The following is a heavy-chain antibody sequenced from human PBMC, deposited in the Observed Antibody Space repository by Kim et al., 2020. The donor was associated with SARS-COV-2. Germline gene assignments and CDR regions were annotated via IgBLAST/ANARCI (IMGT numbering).Heavy chain of an antibody. J-gene: IGHJ6*01. CDR1: GITLSNGW. V-gene: IGHV3-15*01. CDR2: IKSKTDGGTV. CDR3: TTENGYGDYIYYYYG. D-gene: IGHD4-17*01. Sequence: GGSLRLSCAASGITLSNGWMSWVRQAPGKGLEWVGRIKSKTDGGTVDYTAPVKGRFTISRDESKNTLDLQMHSLKTEDTAVYFCTTENGYGDYIYYYYG.